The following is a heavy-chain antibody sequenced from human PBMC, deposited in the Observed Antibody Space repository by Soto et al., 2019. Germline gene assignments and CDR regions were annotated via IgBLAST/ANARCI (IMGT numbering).Heavy chain of an antibody. CDR1: GFTFDDYT. J-gene: IGHJ4*02. V-gene: IGHV3-43*01. CDR3: AKDPGIAVAGTGFDY. D-gene: IGHD6-19*01. Sequence: EVQLVESGGVVVQPGGSLRLSCAASGFTFDDYTMHWVRQAPGKGLEWVSLISWDGGSTYYADSVKGRFTISRDNSKNSLYLQMNSLRTEDTALYYCAKDPGIAVAGTGFDYWGQGTMVTVSS. CDR2: ISWDGGST.